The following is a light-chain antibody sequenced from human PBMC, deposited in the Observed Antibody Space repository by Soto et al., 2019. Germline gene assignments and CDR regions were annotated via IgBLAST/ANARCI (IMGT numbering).Light chain of an antibody. CDR2: EVS. Sequence: QSALTQPASVSGSPGQSITISCTGTSSDVGGYNYVSWYQQHPGTAPKLMIYEVSNRPSGVSDRFSGSRSGNTASLTISRLQAEDESDYYCISYTSSSTWVFGGGTKLTVL. CDR3: ISYTSSSTWV. J-gene: IGLJ3*02. V-gene: IGLV2-14*01. CDR1: SSDVGGYNY.